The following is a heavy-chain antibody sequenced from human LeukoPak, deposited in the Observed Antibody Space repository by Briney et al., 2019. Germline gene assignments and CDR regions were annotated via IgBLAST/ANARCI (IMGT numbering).Heavy chain of an antibody. CDR2: IYYSGST. V-gene: IGHV4-59*01. Sequence: SETLSLTCTVSRGSISSYYWSWIRQPPGKGLEWIGYIYYSGSTNYNPSLKSRVTISVDPSKNQFSLKLSSVTAADTAVYYCARAFSSSSLAFDIWGQGTMVTVSS. CDR1: RGSISSYY. D-gene: IGHD6-6*01. J-gene: IGHJ3*02. CDR3: ARAFSSSSLAFDI.